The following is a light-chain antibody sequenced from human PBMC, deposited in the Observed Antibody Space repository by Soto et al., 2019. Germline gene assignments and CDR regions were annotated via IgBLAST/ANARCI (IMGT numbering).Light chain of an antibody. V-gene: IGKV3-11*01. CDR1: QGISSY. CDR2: DAS. Sequence: EIVLTHSPATLSLSPGERATLSCRAGQGISSYLAWYQQKPGQAPRLLIYDASNRATGIPARFSGSGSGTDFTLTISSLEPEDFAVYYCQQRSSWPITFGQGTRLEIK. J-gene: IGKJ5*01. CDR3: QQRSSWPIT.